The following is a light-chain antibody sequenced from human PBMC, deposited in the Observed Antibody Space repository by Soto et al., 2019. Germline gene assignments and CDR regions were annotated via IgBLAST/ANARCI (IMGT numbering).Light chain of an antibody. Sequence: DIQLTQSPSFLSASIGDRVTITCRASQDFSNFLAWYQQKPGRAPKLLMYDASTLQSGVPSRFSGSGSGTDFTLSISRLEPEDFAVYYCQQFRNSVITFGQGTRLEIK. CDR3: QQFRNSVIT. CDR2: DAS. J-gene: IGKJ5*01. V-gene: IGKV1-9*01. CDR1: QDFSNF.